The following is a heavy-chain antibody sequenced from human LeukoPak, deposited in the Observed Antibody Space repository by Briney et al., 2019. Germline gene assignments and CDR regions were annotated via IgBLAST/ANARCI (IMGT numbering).Heavy chain of an antibody. J-gene: IGHJ4*02. CDR1: GFTFSSYA. D-gene: IGHD3-9*01. V-gene: IGHV3-23*01. Sequence: QTGGSLRLSCAASGFTFSSYAMSWVRQAPGKGLEWVSAISGSGGSTYYADSVKGRFTISRDNSKNTLYLQMNSLRAEDTAVYYCAKDIGDYGILTGSSSGFDYWGQGTLVTVSS. CDR2: ISGSGGST. CDR3: AKDIGDYGILTGSSSGFDY.